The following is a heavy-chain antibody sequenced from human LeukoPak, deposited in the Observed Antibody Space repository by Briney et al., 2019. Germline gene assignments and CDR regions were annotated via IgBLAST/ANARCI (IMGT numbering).Heavy chain of an antibody. D-gene: IGHD6-19*01. CDR3: AKSTSGWYDFDY. CDR1: GFIFSSYG. J-gene: IGHJ4*02. V-gene: IGHV3-30*18. Sequence: GGSLRLSCAASGFIFSSYGMHWVRQAPGKGLEWLAVISYDGSDKYYADSVKGRFTISRDKSKNTLYLQMNSLRAEDTAVYYCAKSTSGWYDFDYWGQGTLVTVSS. CDR2: ISYDGSDK.